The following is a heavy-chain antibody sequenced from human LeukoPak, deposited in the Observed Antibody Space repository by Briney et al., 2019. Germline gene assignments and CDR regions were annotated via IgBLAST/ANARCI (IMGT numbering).Heavy chain of an antibody. CDR1: GGSISSDY. CDR2: IYYNGNT. CDR3: ARVWDHDYGDLYFDY. V-gene: IGHV4-59*01. D-gene: IGHD4-17*01. Sequence: SETLSLTCTVSGGSISSDYWSRIRQPPGEGLEWIGHIYYNGNTNYKPSLKSRATISVDTSKNQFSLKLGSVTAADTAVYYCARVWDHDYGDLYFDYWGQGSLVTVSS. J-gene: IGHJ4*02.